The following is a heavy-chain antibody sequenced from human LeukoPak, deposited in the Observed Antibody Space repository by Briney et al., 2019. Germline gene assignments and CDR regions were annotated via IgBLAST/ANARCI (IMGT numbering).Heavy chain of an antibody. D-gene: IGHD3-10*01. Sequence: GGSLRLSCAASGFTFSSYEMNWVRQAPGKGLEWVSYISSSGSTIYYADSVKGRFTISRDNAKNSLYLQMSSLRAEDTAVYYCARDGSGSWHFYYYYYMDVWGKGTTVTVSS. CDR1: GFTFSSYE. CDR2: ISSSGSTI. V-gene: IGHV3-48*03. J-gene: IGHJ6*03. CDR3: ARDGSGSWHFYYYYYMDV.